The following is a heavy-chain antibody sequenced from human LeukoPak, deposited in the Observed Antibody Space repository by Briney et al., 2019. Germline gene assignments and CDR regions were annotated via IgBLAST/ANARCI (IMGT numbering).Heavy chain of an antibody. CDR2: ISYDGSNK. CDR3: ARGAYSGSYYPEYYFDY. V-gene: IGHV3-30*03. CDR1: GFTFSSYG. Sequence: GGSLRLSCAASGFTFSSYGMHWVRQAPGKGLEWVAVISYDGSNKYYADSVKGRFTISRDHSKNTLYLQMNSLRAEDTAVYYCARGAYSGSYYPEYYFDYWGQGTLVTVSS. J-gene: IGHJ4*02. D-gene: IGHD1-26*01.